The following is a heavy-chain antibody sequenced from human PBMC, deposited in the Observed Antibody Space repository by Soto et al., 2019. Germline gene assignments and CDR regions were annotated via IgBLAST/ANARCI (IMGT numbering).Heavy chain of an antibody. Sequence: GASVKVSCKASGYTFTSYYLHWVRLAPGQGLEWMGWINPYNAKTTSAQRLQGRVSMTTDTSTSTAYMELRSLRSDDTAVYYCAREEHYDILTGELYYYGMDVWGQGTTVTVSS. D-gene: IGHD3-9*01. CDR3: AREEHYDILTGELYYYGMDV. V-gene: IGHV1-18*04. CDR1: GYTFTSYY. J-gene: IGHJ6*02. CDR2: INPYNAKT.